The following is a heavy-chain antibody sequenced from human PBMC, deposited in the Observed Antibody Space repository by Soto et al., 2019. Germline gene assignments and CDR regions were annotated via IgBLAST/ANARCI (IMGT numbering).Heavy chain of an antibody. CDR1: GYTFISYG. J-gene: IGHJ4*02. CDR3: ARYQCSSSSCYTFFFDY. Sequence: QVQLVQSGAEVKKPGASVKVSCQASGYTFISYGISWVRQAPGQGLEWMGWISAYNGDTNYAQKLQGRVTMTTDTSTSTAYMELRSLRSDDTAVYYCARYQCSSSSCYTFFFDYWGQGTLVTVSS. CDR2: ISAYNGDT. V-gene: IGHV1-18*04. D-gene: IGHD2-2*02.